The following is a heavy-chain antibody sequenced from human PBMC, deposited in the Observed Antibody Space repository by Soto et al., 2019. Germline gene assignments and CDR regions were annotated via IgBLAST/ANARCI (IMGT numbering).Heavy chain of an antibody. D-gene: IGHD2-15*01. J-gene: IGHJ4*02. Sequence: EVQLVESGGGLVQPGGSLRLSCAASGFTFSNAWMSWVRQAPGKGLEWVGRIKSKTDGGTTDYIASVKGRFTISRDDSNNTLYQQMNSLKIEDTAVYYCTTDRVVVGSPRPDDYWGQGTLVTLSS. CDR1: GFTFSNAW. CDR2: IKSKTDGGTT. V-gene: IGHV3-15*01. CDR3: TTDRVVVGSPRPDDY.